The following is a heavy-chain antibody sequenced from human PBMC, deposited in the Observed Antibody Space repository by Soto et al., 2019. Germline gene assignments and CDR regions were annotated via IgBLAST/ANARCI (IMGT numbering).Heavy chain of an antibody. D-gene: IGHD3-22*01. CDR1: GYTFTSYA. Sequence: ASVKVSWKASGYTFTSYAMHWVRQAPGQRLEWMGWINAGNGNTKYSQKFQGRVTITRDTSASTAYMELSSLRSEDTAVYYCARVRYYDSSGYRSFYYYGMDVWGQGTTVTVSS. V-gene: IGHV1-3*01. J-gene: IGHJ6*01. CDR2: INAGNGNT. CDR3: ARVRYYDSSGYRSFYYYGMDV.